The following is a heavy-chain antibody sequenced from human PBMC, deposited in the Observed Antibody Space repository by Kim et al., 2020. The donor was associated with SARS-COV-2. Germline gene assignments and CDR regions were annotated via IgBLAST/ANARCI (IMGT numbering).Heavy chain of an antibody. J-gene: IGHJ5*02. D-gene: IGHD3-10*02. CDR1: VGSFSNYY. CDR2: INHDGTI. V-gene: IGHV4-34*01. CDR3: ARRHGEGDNVRVFDP. Sequence: SETLSLTCAVYVGSFSNYYWSWIRQPPGKGPEWIAEINHDGTINYNPSLMSRVTISVDTSKNQFSLRLNSVTAADTAVYYCARRHGEGDNVRVFDPWGQG.